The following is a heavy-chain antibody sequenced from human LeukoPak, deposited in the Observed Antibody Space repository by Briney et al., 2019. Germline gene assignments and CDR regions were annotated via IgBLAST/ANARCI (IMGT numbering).Heavy chain of an antibody. Sequence: SETLSLTCNVSGASISSDSWNWIRQPAGKGLEWIGRIYTSGSISYNPSLKSRVTMSVDSPKNQFSLKLTSVTAADTAVYYCARERIQLYYFDSWGQGTLVTVSS. CDR3: ARERIQLYYFDS. J-gene: IGHJ4*02. CDR2: IYTSGSI. V-gene: IGHV4-4*07. CDR1: GASISSDS. D-gene: IGHD5-18*01.